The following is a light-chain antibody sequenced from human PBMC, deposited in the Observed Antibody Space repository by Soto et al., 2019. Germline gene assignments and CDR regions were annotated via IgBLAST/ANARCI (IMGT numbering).Light chain of an antibody. J-gene: IGKJ1*01. CDR1: QSVGSN. V-gene: IGKV3-15*01. CDR3: QQYNNWPPWT. CDR2: GGS. Sequence: EIVMTQSPLTLSVSPGEGATLFCSASQSVGSNLAWYQQKPGQAPRLLMYGGSTRATGIPARFSGSGYGTQFTLTISSLQSEDFAIYYCQQYNNWPPWTFGQGTKVEIK.